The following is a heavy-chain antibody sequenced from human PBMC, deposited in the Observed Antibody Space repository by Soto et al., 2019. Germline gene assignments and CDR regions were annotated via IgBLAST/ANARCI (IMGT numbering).Heavy chain of an antibody. CDR2: INPSGGST. CDR1: GYTFTSYY. D-gene: IGHD2-2*01. CDR3: ARENMDCSSTSCSYYFDY. V-gene: IGHV1-46*01. J-gene: IGHJ4*02. Sequence: GASVKVSCKASGYTFTSYYMHWVRQAPGQGLEWMGIINPSGGSTSYAQKFQSRVTMTRDTSTSTVYMELSSLRSEDTAVYYCARENMDCSSTSCSYYFDYWGQGTLVTVSS.